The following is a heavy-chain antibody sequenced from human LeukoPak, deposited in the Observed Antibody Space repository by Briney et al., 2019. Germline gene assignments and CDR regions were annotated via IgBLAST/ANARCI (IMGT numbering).Heavy chain of an antibody. Sequence: PGGSPRLSCAASGFTFSSYAMHWVRQAPGKGLEWVAVISYDGSNKYYADSVKGRFTISRDNSKNTLYLQMNSLRAEDTAVYYCARGLFVVVPAAIVSDFDYWGQGALVTVSS. D-gene: IGHD2-2*01. V-gene: IGHV3-30-3*01. CDR2: ISYDGSNK. CDR1: GFTFSSYA. J-gene: IGHJ4*02. CDR3: ARGLFVVVPAAIVSDFDY.